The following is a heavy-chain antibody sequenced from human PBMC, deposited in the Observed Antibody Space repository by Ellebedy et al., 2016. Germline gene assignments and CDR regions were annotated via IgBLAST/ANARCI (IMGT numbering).Heavy chain of an antibody. Sequence: GESLKISCAASGFTFTTYVMNWVRQTPGKGLERVSTISASGATTYYADSVKGRFTISRDNSKNTLYLQMNSLRAEDTAIYYCAKRRSTPGTALYYFDYWGQGTLVTVSS. J-gene: IGHJ4*02. CDR2: ISASGATT. CDR1: GFTFTTYV. V-gene: IGHV3-23*01. CDR3: AKRRSTPGTALYYFDY. D-gene: IGHD1-26*01.